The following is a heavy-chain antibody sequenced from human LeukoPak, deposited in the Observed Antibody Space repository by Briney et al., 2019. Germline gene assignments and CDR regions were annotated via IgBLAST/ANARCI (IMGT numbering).Heavy chain of an antibody. CDR3: AISQGSYYDTSGYLGGDY. CDR2: INAYSGNT. CDR1: RYPFTKYG. V-gene: IGHV1-18*01. D-gene: IGHD3-22*01. J-gene: IGHJ4*02. Sequence: ASVNASYKPSRYPFTKYGIFRVRQAPGQGRECMGWINAYSGNTNYAQKLQGRVTMTTETYTSTAYMELESRGSDDTAVYYCAISQGSYYDTSGYLGGDYWGQGTLVTVSS.